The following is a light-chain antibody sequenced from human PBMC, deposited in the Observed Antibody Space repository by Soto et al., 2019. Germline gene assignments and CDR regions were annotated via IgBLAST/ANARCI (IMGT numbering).Light chain of an antibody. Sequence: EIVLTQSPATLSLSPGERATLSCRASQSVGSYLGWYHQKPGQAPRLLIFDASNRATGIPDRFSGSGSGTDFTLTISSLDPEDFAVYYCQQRSNWPWTFFQGTKVEVK. J-gene: IGKJ1*01. CDR2: DAS. V-gene: IGKV3-11*01. CDR3: QQRSNWPWT. CDR1: QSVGSY.